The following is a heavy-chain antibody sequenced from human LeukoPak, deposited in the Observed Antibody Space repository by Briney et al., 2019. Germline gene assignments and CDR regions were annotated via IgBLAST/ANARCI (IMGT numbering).Heavy chain of an antibody. J-gene: IGHJ4*02. D-gene: IGHD5-12*01. CDR3: ARRAYEALHFDY. Sequence: GESLKISCKGSGYSFTTYWIAWVRQMPGKGLEWIGIIYPGDSDTRYDSDTRYNPSFQGHVTISADKSVSAAYLQWSSLKASDTAIYYCARRAYEALHFDYWGQGTLVTVSS. CDR1: GYSFTTYW. V-gene: IGHV5-51*01. CDR2: IYPGDSDTRYDSDT.